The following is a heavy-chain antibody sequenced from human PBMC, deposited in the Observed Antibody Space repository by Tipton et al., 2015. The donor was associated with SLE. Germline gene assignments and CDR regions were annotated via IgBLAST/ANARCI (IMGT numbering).Heavy chain of an antibody. V-gene: IGHV4-59*07. J-gene: IGHJ4*02. CDR3: ASAQLGAWRFDS. CDR2: IYYGGTA. D-gene: IGHD7-27*01. Sequence: TLSLTCTVSGGSISTYYWSWIRQPPGRGLEWIGFIYYGGTANNNPSLKSRVTISLDTSESQFSLKLTSVTAADTAVYYCASAQLGAWRFDSWGQGTLVTVSS. CDR1: GGSISTYY.